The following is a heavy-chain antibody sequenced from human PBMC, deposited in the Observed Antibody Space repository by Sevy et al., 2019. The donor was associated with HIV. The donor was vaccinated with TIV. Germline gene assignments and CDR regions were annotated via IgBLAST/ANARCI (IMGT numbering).Heavy chain of an antibody. CDR2: IYYTGST. V-gene: IGHV4-59*01. J-gene: IGHJ5*02. Sequence: SETLSLTCTVSGGSISTYYWSWIRQPPGKGLEYIGYIYYTGSTNYNPSPKSRVTISVETSKNQFSLNLRSVTAVDPAVYYCARAPPVRSGDDSLNWFDPWGQGTLVTVSS. CDR3: ARAPPVRSGDDSLNWFDP. D-gene: IGHD5-12*01. CDR1: GGSISTYY.